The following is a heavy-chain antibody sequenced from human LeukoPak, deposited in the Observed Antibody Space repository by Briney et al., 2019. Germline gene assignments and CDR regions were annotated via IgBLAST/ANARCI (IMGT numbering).Heavy chain of an antibody. CDR1: GFTFNNYA. CDR3: AKELHYYGSGSYSGY. Sequence: SGGSLRLSCAASGFTFNNYAMSWVRQAPGKGLEWVAFIRYDGSNKYYADSVKGRFTISRDNSKNTLYLQMNSLRAEDTAVYYCAKELHYYGSGSYSGYWGQGTLVTVSS. CDR2: IRYDGSNK. D-gene: IGHD3-10*01. J-gene: IGHJ4*02. V-gene: IGHV3-30*02.